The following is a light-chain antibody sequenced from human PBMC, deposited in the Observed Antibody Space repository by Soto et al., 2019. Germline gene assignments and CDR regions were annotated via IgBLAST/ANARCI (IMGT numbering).Light chain of an antibody. CDR2: AAS. V-gene: IGKV1-39*01. J-gene: IGKJ2*01. CDR1: QTVNSY. Sequence: DIQMTQSASSLSSSFTDRGTITFLASQTVNSYLNWYQQKPGKAPKLLISAASTLQGGVPSRFSASGSGTDFSLTISSLRVEDFGTYYCQQSFVSPYTFGQGTKVDIK. CDR3: QQSFVSPYT.